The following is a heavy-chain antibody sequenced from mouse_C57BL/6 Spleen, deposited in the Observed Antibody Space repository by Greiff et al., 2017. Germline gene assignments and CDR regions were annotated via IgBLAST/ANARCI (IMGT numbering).Heavy chain of an antibody. CDR1: GYAFSSSW. V-gene: IGHV1-82*01. J-gene: IGHJ3*01. Sequence: VQGVESGPELVKPGASVKISCKASGYAFSSSWMNWVKQRPGKGLEWIGRIYPGDGDTNYNGKFKGKATLTADKSSSTAYMQLSSLTSEDSAVYFCANYGYPFAYWGQGTLVTVSA. CDR2: IYPGDGDT. D-gene: IGHD2-2*01. CDR3: ANYGYPFAY.